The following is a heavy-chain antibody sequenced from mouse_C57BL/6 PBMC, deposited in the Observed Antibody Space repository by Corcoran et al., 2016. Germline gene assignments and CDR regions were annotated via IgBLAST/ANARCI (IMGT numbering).Heavy chain of an antibody. CDR3: ASVYDYDGPHWYFDV. V-gene: IGHV1-76*01. CDR2: IYPGSGNT. D-gene: IGHD2-4*01. J-gene: IGHJ1*03. CDR1: GYTFTDYY. Sequence: QVQLKQSGAELVRPGASVKLSCKASGYTFTDYYINWVKQRPGQGLEWIARIYPGSGNTYYNEKFKGKATLTAEKSSSTAYMQLSSLTSEDSAVYFCASVYDYDGPHWYFDVWGTGTTVTVSS.